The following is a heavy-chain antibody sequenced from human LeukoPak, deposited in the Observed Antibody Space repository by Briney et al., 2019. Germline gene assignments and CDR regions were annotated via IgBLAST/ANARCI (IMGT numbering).Heavy chain of an antibody. D-gene: IGHD3-3*01. CDR3: ARDLETYYDFWSGYPY. Sequence: GGSLRLSCAASGFTLSSYAMHWVRQAPGKGLEWVAVISYDGSNKFYADSVKGRFTISRDNSKNTLFLQMNSLRAEDRAVYYCARDLETYYDFWSGYPYWGQGTLVTVSS. J-gene: IGHJ4*02. V-gene: IGHV3-30-3*01. CDR2: ISYDGSNK. CDR1: GFTLSSYA.